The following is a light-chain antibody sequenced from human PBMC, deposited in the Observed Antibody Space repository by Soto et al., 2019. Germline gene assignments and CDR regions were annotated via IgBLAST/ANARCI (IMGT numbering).Light chain of an antibody. CDR1: SSDVGGSNL. J-gene: IGLJ1*01. Sequence: SALPQPASVSGSPGQSITISCSGTSSDVGGSNLVSWYQQHPGKAPKLIIFEGDRRPSGVSGRFSGSKSGNTASLTISGLQAEDEADYYCCSFARTSSFYAFGTGTKVTVL. CDR2: EGD. V-gene: IGLV2-23*01. CDR3: CSFARTSSFYA.